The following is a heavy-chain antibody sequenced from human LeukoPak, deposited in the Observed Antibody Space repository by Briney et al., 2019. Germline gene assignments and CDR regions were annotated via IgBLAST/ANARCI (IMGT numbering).Heavy chain of an antibody. CDR1: GFTFSSYE. V-gene: IGHV3-48*03. Sequence: PGGSLRLSCAASGFTFSSYEMNWVRQAPGKGLEWVSYISSSGSTIYYADSMKGRFTISRDNAKNSLYLQLNSLRAEDTAVYYCARAFIAAADYYYYYYLDVWGKGTTVTVSS. CDR2: ISSSGSTI. CDR3: ARAFIAAADYYYYYYLDV. D-gene: IGHD6-13*01. J-gene: IGHJ6*03.